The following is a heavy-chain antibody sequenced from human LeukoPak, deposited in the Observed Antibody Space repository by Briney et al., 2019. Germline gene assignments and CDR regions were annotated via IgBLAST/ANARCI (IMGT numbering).Heavy chain of an antibody. CDR2: IYYSGST. V-gene: IGHV4-59*08. J-gene: IGHJ4*02. CDR1: GGSISSYY. D-gene: IGHD6-13*01. CDR3: ARQSTEQLTFDY. Sequence: SETLSLTCTVSGGSISSYYWSWIRQPPGKGLEWIGYIYYSGSTNYNPSLKGRVTISVDTSKNQFSLRLSSVTAADTAVYYCARQSTEQLTFDYWGQGTLVTVSS.